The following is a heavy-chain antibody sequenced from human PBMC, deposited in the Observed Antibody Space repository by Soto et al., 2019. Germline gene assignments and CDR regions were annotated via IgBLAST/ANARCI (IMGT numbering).Heavy chain of an antibody. CDR1: GGTFSSYA. D-gene: IGHD6-13*01. J-gene: IGHJ4*02. CDR2: IIPIFGTA. Sequence: VKVSCKASGGTFSSYAISWVRQAPGQGLEWMGGIIPIFGTANYAQKFQGRVTITADESTSTAYMELSSLRSEDTAVYYCARAGQQLVLGLAPNFDYWGQGTLVTVSS. V-gene: IGHV1-69*01. CDR3: ARAGQQLVLGLAPNFDY.